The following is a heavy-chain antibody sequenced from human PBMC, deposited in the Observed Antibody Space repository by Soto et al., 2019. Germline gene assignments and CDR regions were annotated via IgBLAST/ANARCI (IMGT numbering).Heavy chain of an antibody. Sequence: GGSLRLSCAASGFTFSSYTMNWVRQAPGKGLEWVSSISSRSSYIYYADSVKGRFTISRDNAKISVYLQMNSLRAEDTAVYYCARDQRYDFWSGRPLNAFDVWGQGTMVTVSS. D-gene: IGHD3-3*01. CDR3: ARDQRYDFWSGRPLNAFDV. CDR1: GFTFSSYT. CDR2: ISSRSSYI. J-gene: IGHJ3*01. V-gene: IGHV3-21*01.